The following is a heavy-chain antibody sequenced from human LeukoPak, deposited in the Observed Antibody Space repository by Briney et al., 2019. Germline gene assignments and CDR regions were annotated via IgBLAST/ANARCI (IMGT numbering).Heavy chain of an antibody. Sequence: GGTLRLSCVVSGFTVSTNYMTWVRQAPGKGLEWVSVIHSGGTTYYADSVKGRYTISRHNSKNSLYLEMNSLRAEDTAVYFCARNGYNSGWYRHWGQGTLVTVSS. CDR2: IHSGGTT. CDR1: GFTVSTNY. V-gene: IGHV3-66*01. CDR3: ARNGYNSGWYRH. D-gene: IGHD6-19*01. J-gene: IGHJ4*02.